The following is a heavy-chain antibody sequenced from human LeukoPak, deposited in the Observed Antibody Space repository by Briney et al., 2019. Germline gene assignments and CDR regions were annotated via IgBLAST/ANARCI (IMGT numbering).Heavy chain of an antibody. J-gene: IGHJ6*03. Sequence: GGSLRLSCAASGFTFSSYEMNWVRQAPGKGLEWVSYISSSGSTIYYADSVKGRFTISRDNAKNSLYLQMNSLRAEDTAVYYCARDSIYDFWSGRTYYYYMDVWGKGTTVTVSS. CDR3: ARDSIYDFWSGRTYYYYMDV. CDR1: GFTFSSYE. D-gene: IGHD3-3*01. CDR2: ISSSGSTI. V-gene: IGHV3-48*03.